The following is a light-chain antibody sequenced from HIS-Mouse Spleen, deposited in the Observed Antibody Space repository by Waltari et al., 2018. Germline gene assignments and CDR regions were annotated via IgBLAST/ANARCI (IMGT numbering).Light chain of an antibody. CDR2: DDS. Sequence: SYVLPQPPSVSVAPGKTARITCGGNNIGSKSVPGYQQKPGQAPVLVVYDDSDRPSGIPERFSGSNSGNTATLTISRVEAGDEADYYCQVWDSSSDHVVFGGGTKLTVL. J-gene: IGLJ2*01. CDR1: NIGSKS. CDR3: QVWDSSSDHVV. V-gene: IGLV3-21*03.